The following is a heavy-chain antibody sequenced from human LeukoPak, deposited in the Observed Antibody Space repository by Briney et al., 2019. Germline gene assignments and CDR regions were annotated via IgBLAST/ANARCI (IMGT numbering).Heavy chain of an antibody. CDR3: VRDARYCPDV. V-gene: IGHV3-74*01. J-gene: IGHJ6*02. CDR1: GFTFSSYW. CDR2: LISDGSSA. D-gene: IGHD2-8*02. Sequence: SGGSLRLSWAASGFTFSSYWMHWVRQAPGKGLVWVSRLISDGSSASYADSVKGRFTISRDNTKNILYLQMNSLRAEDTAVYYCVRDARYCPDVWGQGTAVTVSS.